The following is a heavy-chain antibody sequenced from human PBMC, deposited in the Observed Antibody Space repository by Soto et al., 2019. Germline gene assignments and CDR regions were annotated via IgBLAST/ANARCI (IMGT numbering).Heavy chain of an antibody. CDR2: IKSKTDGGTT. J-gene: IGHJ6*02. CDR1: GFSVSSNY. V-gene: IGHV3-15*01. D-gene: IGHD5-12*01. Sequence: GSLRLSCAASGFSVSSNYMSWVRQAPGKGLEWVGRIKSKTDGGTTDNAAPVKGRFTISRDDSKNTLYLQMNSLKTEDTAVYYCTTVGDGYNYWDYYYYGMDVWGQGTTVTVSS. CDR3: TTVGDGYNYWDYYYYGMDV.